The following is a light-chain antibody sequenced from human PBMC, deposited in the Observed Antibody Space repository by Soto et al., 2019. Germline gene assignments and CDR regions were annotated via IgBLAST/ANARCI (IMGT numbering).Light chain of an antibody. CDR2: AAS. CDR1: QSVSSY. Sequence: EIVLTQSPATLSLSPGERATLSCRASQSVSSYLAWYQQKPGQAPRLLIYAASNRATGIPARFSGSGSGTDFTLTISSLEPEDFAVYYCQQRSNWPPIFGGGTKVEIK. CDR3: QQRSNWPPI. V-gene: IGKV3-11*01. J-gene: IGKJ4*01.